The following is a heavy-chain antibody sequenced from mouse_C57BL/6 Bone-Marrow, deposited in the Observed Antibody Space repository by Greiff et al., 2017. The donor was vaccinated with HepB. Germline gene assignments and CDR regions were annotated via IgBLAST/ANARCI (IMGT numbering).Heavy chain of an antibody. D-gene: IGHD3-2*02. CDR3: VRDSSGYFDY. J-gene: IGHJ2*01. CDR1: GFSFNTYA. V-gene: IGHV10-1*01. Sequence: EVMLVESGGGLVQPKGSLKLSCAASGFSFNTYAMNWVRQAPGKGLEWVARIRSKSNNYATYYADSVKDRFTISRDDSESMLYLQMNNLKTEDTAMYYCVRDSSGYFDYWGQGTTLTVSS. CDR2: IRSKSNNYAT.